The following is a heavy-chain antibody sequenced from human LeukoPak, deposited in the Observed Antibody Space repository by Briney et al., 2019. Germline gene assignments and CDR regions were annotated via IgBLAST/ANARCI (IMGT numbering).Heavy chain of an antibody. D-gene: IGHD2-8*01. V-gene: IGHV5-51*01. Sequence: GESLKISCKGSGYSFTDYWIGWVRRMPGKGLEWMGIIYPGDSDTRDSPSFQGQVTISADKSISTAYLQWSSLKASDTAMYYCARRGWLHNGLLDYWGQGTLVTVSS. CDR2: IYPGDSDT. CDR1: GYSFTDYW. CDR3: ARRGWLHNGLLDY. J-gene: IGHJ4*02.